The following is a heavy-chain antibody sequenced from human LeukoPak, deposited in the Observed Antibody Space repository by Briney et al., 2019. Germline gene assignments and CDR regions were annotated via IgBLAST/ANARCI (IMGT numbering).Heavy chain of an antibody. CDR1: GDSVSSGTTT. Sequence: SQTLSLTCAISGDSVSSGTTTGNWIRQSPSSGLEWLGRTYYRSKWHNDYAVSVKSRITISPDTSKNQLSLQLNSVIPEDTAVYFCAKVEPTKGWFDPRGQGTLVIVSS. CDR3: AKVEPTKGWFDP. D-gene: IGHD1-1*01. CDR2: TYYRSKWHN. J-gene: IGHJ5*02. V-gene: IGHV6-1*01.